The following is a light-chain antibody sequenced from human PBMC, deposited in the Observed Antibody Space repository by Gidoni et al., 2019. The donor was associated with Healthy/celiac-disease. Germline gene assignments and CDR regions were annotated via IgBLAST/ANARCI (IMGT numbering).Light chain of an antibody. CDR2: SNN. CDR1: SSNIGSNA. CDR3: AAWDDSLIGYV. Sequence: QSVLTQSPSASGTPGQRVTISCSGSSSNIGSNAVNWYQQLPGTAPKLLIYSNNQRPSGVPDRFSGSKSGTSPSLAISGLQSEDEADYYCAAWDDSLIGYVFGTGTKVTVL. J-gene: IGLJ1*01. V-gene: IGLV1-44*01.